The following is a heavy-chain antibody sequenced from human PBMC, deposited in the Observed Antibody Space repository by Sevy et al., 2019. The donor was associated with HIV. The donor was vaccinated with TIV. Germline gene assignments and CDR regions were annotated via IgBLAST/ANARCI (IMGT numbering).Heavy chain of an antibody. CDR2: ISGSGGST. CDR1: GFTFSSYA. D-gene: IGHD2-21*02. V-gene: IGHV3-23*01. J-gene: IGHJ4*02. Sequence: GGSPRLSCAASGFTFSSYAMSWVRQAPGKGLEWVSAISGSGGSTYYADSVKGRFTISRDNSKNTLYLQMNSLRAEDTAVYYCAKASKGIVVVTAQDDYWGQGTLVTVSS. CDR3: AKASKGIVVVTAQDDY.